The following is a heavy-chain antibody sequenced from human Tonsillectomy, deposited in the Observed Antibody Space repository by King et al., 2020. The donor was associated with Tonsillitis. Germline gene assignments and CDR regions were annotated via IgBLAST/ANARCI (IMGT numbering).Heavy chain of an antibody. CDR2: IKSKTDGGTI. V-gene: IGHV3-15*01. CDR3: TTLLWYYYDGSAVRFDY. CDR1: GFTFSNAW. J-gene: IGHJ4*02. D-gene: IGHD3-22*01. Sequence: VQLVESGGGLVKPGGSLRLSCAASGFTFSNAWMSWVRQAPGKGLEWVGRIKSKTDGGTIDYAAPVKGRFTISRDDSKNTLYLQMSSLKTEDTAVYYCTTLLWYYYDGSAVRFDYWGQGTLVTVSS.